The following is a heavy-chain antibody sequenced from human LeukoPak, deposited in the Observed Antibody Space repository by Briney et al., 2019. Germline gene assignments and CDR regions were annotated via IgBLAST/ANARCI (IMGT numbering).Heavy chain of an antibody. J-gene: IGHJ4*02. CDR2: ISSSSTTI. CDR1: GFTFSSYS. CDR3: ARGDRDGYNSGDY. Sequence: GGSLRLSCAASGFTFSSYSMSWVRQAPGKGLEWVSYISSSSTTIYYADSVKGRFTISRDNAKNSLSLQMNSLRAEDTAVYYCARGDRDGYNSGDYWGQGTLVTVSS. V-gene: IGHV3-48*01. D-gene: IGHD5-24*01.